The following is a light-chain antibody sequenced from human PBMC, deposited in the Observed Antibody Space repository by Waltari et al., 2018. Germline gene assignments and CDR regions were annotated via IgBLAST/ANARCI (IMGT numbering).Light chain of an antibody. CDR2: GAS. V-gene: IGKV3D-15*01. J-gene: IGKJ2*01. Sequence: ETVMTQSPTTLSLSPGDRATLSCRASQSVSTNLAWYQQKPGQAPRLLIYGASIRATGVPARFNGRGAGTEFTLTISSLQSEDFAVYYCQQYNNWPPYLFGHGSQLEI. CDR3: QQYNNWPPYL. CDR1: QSVSTN.